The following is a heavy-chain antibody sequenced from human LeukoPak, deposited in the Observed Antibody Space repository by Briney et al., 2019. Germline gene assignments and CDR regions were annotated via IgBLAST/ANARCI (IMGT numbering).Heavy chain of an antibody. J-gene: IGHJ4*02. D-gene: IGHD3-22*01. CDR1: GDSISSSSFF. CDR2: IYHSGST. Sequence: PSETLSLTCTVSGDSISSSSFFWGWIRQPPGKGLEWIGSIYHSGSTYYNPSLKSRVTISVDTSKNQFSLKLSSVTAADTAVYYCARRPYYYDSSGYRDYWGQGTLVTVSS. CDR3: ARRPYYYDSSGYRDY. V-gene: IGHV4-39*07.